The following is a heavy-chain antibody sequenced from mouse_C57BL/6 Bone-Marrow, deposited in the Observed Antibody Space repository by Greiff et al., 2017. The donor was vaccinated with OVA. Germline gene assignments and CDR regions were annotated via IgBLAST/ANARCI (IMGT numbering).Heavy chain of an antibody. CDR3: ARQELTGPCAY. Sequence: QVQLQQSGAELVRPGTSVKMSCKASGYTFTNYWIGWAKQRPGHGLEWIGDIYPGGGYTNYNEKFKGKATLTADKSSSTAYMQFSSLTSEDSAIYYCARQELTGPCAYWGQGTLVTVSA. CDR2: IYPGGGYT. V-gene: IGHV1-63*01. D-gene: IGHD4-1*01. J-gene: IGHJ3*01. CDR1: GYTFTNYW.